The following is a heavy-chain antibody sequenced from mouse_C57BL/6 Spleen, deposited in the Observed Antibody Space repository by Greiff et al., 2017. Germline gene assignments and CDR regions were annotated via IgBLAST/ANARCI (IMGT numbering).Heavy chain of an antibody. CDR2: INYDGSST. CDR1: GFTFSDYY. D-gene: IGHD4-1*01. Sequence: EVQRVESEGGLVQPGSSMKLSCTASGFTFSDYYMAWVRQVPEKGLEWVANINYDGSSTYYLDSLKSRFIISRDNAKNILYLQMSSLKSEDTATYYCARAGTYYAMDYWGQGTSVTVSS. J-gene: IGHJ4*01. CDR3: ARAGTYYAMDY. V-gene: IGHV5-16*01.